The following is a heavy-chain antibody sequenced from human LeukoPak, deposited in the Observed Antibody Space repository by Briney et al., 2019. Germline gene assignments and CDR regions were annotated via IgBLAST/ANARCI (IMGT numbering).Heavy chain of an antibody. D-gene: IGHD6-13*01. V-gene: IGHV3-9*03. CDR1: GFTFDDYA. J-gene: IGHJ3*02. CDR3: AKAAGTGLGAFDI. CDR2: ISWNSGSI. Sequence: GGSLRLSCAASGFTFDDYAMHWVRHAPGKGLEWVSGISWNSGSIGYADSAKGRFTISRDNAKNSLYLQMNSLRAEDMALYYCAKAAGTGLGAFDIWGQGTMVTVSS.